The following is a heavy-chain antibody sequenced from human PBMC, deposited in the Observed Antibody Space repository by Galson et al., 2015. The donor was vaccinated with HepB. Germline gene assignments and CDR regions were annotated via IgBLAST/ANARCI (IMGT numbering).Heavy chain of an antibody. J-gene: IGHJ4*02. D-gene: IGHD2-2*02. CDR1: GYTFTGYY. CDR2: INHNSGGT. CDR3: AGATIVVVPAAIPYYFDY. Sequence: SVKVSCKASGYTFTGYYMHWVRQAPGQGLEWMGWINHNSGGTNYAQKFQGRVTMTRDTSISTAYMELSRLRSDDTAVYYCAGATIVVVPAAIPYYFDYWGQGTLVTVSS. V-gene: IGHV1-2*02.